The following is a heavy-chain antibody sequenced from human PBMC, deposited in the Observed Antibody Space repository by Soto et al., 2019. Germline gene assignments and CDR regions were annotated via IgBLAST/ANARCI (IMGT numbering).Heavy chain of an antibody. V-gene: IGHV3-72*01. CDR1: GFTLSDHC. J-gene: IGHJ4*02. CDR3: ARESGNFGSHMDS. D-gene: IGHD1-1*01. CDR2: TRNKAKNYII. Sequence: GGSLRLSCAASGFTLSDHCMDWVRLTPGKGLEWVGRTRNKAKNYIIEYAACVKVRFTISRDNLKKSVYLEVSSLKPEYTAIYYCARESGNFGSHMDSWGRGTTVTVSS.